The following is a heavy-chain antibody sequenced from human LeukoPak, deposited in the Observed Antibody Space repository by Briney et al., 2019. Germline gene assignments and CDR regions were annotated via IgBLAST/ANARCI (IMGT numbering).Heavy chain of an antibody. V-gene: IGHV3-74*01. CDR1: GFTFSKYW. CDR3: AKGGSWSCTD. Sequence: GGSLRLSCAASGFTFSKYWMLWVRQAPGKGLESVSRINTDGTVTTYADSVKGRFTVSRDNSKSTLYLQMNGLRGDDTAVYYCAKGGSWSCTDWGQGTLVTVSS. J-gene: IGHJ4*02. CDR2: INTDGTVT. D-gene: IGHD2-8*02.